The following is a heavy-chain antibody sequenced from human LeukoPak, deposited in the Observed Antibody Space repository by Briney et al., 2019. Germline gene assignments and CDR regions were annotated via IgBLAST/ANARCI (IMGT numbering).Heavy chain of an antibody. CDR3: ADSNYWYPVDY. Sequence: GGSLRLSCAASGFTFSSYAMRWVRQAPGKGLEWVSAISGSGDSTYYADSVKGRFTISRDNSKNTLYLQMNSLRAEDTAVYYCADSNYWYPVDYWGQGTLVTVSS. V-gene: IGHV3-23*01. CDR2: ISGSGDST. J-gene: IGHJ4*02. D-gene: IGHD4-11*01. CDR1: GFTFSSYA.